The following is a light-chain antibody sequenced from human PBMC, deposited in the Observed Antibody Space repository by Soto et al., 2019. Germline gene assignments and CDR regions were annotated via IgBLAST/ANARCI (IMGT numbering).Light chain of an antibody. V-gene: IGLV2-18*02. CDR2: DVT. CDR3: SSFTTTNTYV. J-gene: IGLJ1*01. CDR1: SSDVGSYNR. Sequence: QSMLTQPPSVSGSPGHSVAISCTGTSSDVGSYNRVSWYQQPPDSAPKLIIYDVTNRPSGVPDRFSGSKSGNAASLAISGLQAEDEADYYCSSFTTTNTYVFGSGTKVTVL.